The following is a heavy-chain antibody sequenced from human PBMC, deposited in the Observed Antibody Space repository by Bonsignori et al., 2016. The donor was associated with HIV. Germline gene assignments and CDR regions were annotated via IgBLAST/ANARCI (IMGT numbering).Heavy chain of an antibody. CDR3: ASASGSSWYGNWFDP. Sequence: SETLSLTCTVSGGSISSSSYYWGWIRQPPGKGLEWIGSIYYSGSTYYNPSLKSRVTISVDTSKNQFSLKLSSVTAADTAVYYCASASGSSWYGNWFDPWGQGTLVTVSS. J-gene: IGHJ5*02. V-gene: IGHV4-39*07. D-gene: IGHD6-13*01. CDR1: GGSISSSSYY. CDR2: IYYSGST.